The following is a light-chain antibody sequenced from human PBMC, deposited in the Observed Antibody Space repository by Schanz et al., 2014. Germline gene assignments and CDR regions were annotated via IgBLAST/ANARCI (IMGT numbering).Light chain of an antibody. CDR2: DVT. J-gene: IGLJ1*01. CDR1: SSDVGGYKY. CDR3: SSYRRTATVDV. Sequence: QSALTQPPSASGSPGQSVTISCTGTSSDVGGYKYVSWYQQHPGKAPKLMIYDVTKRPSGVHDRFSGSKSGNPASLTISGLQAEDEADYYCSSYRRTATVDVFGTGTKLTVL. V-gene: IGLV2-8*01.